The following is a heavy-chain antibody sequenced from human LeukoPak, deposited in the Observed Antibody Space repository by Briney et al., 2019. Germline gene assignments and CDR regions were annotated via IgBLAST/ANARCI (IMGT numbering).Heavy chain of an antibody. J-gene: IGHJ4*02. V-gene: IGHV4-34*01. CDR2: INHSGST. D-gene: IGHD3-22*01. Sequence: SETLSLTCAVYGGSFSGYYWSWIRQPPGKGLEWIGEINHSGSTNYNPSLKSRVTISVDTSKNQFSLKLSSVTAADTAVYYCARGGPSSGYYYFDYWGQGTLVTVPS. CDR1: GGSFSGYY. CDR3: ARGGPSSGYYYFDY.